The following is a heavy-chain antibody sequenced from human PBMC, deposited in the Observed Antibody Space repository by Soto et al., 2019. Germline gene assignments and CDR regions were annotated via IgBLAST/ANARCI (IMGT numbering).Heavy chain of an antibody. V-gene: IGHV4-59*01. Sequence: SETLSLTCTVSGGSISSYYWSWIRQPPGKGLEWIGYIYYSGSTNYNPSLKSRVTISVDTSKNQFSLKLSSVTAADTAVYYCAREDAVAGSFDYWGQGTLVTVSS. D-gene: IGHD6-19*01. J-gene: IGHJ4*02. CDR2: IYYSGST. CDR1: GGSISSYY. CDR3: AREDAVAGSFDY.